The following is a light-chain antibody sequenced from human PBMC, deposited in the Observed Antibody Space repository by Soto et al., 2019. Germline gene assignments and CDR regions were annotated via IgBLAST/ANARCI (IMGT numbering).Light chain of an antibody. J-gene: IGLJ2*01. CDR3: CSYAGSSTFVV. V-gene: IGLV2-23*02. Sequence: QSVLTQLASVSGSPGQSITISCTGTSSDDGSYNLVSWYQQHPGKAPKLMIYEVSKRPSGVSNRFSGSKSGNTASLTISGLQAEDEADYYCCSYAGSSTFVVFGGGTKLTVL. CDR1: SSDDGSYNL. CDR2: EVS.